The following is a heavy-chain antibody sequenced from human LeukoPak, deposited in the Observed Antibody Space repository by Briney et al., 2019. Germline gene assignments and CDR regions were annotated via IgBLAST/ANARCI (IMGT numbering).Heavy chain of an antibody. Sequence: PSETLSLTCTVSGGSIDGYYWSWIRQPPDKGLEWIGYIYYRGSTNYNPSLKSRVTISLDTSKNQFSLNLSSVTAADTAVYYCARADHDTSAYYYTFDYWGQGALVTVSS. J-gene: IGHJ4*02. CDR2: IYYRGST. V-gene: IGHV4-59*12. CDR1: GGSIDGYY. CDR3: ARADHDTSAYYYTFDY. D-gene: IGHD3-22*01.